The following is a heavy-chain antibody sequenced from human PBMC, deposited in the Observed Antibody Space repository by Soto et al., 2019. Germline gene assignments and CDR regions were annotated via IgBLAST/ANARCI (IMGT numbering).Heavy chain of an antibody. Sequence: EVQLLESGGGLVQPGGSLILSCVASGFNFSSHAMSWVRQAPGKGLEWLSAVSGSGSSKYYTDSVKGRFTISRDNSKNTLFLPMNSLRAVDTSLYCSAKRVDTANIFYYYAMDDWGQGTTVTVSS. CDR2: VSGSGSSK. V-gene: IGHV3-23*01. CDR1: GFNFSSHA. CDR3: AKRVDTANIFYYYAMDD. J-gene: IGHJ6*02. D-gene: IGHD5-18*01.